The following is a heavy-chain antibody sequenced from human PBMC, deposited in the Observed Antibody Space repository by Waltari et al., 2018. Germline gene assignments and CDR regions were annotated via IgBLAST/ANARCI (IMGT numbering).Heavy chain of an antibody. CDR2: ISGSGGST. CDR3: AKGTRSPEYFDY. Sequence: EVQLLESGGGLVQPGGSLRLSCAASGFPFSSYAMSWVRQAPGKGLEWVSAISGSGGSTYYADSVKGRFTISRDNSKNTLYLQMNSLRAEDTAVYYCAKGTRSPEYFDYWGQGTLVTVSS. J-gene: IGHJ4*02. D-gene: IGHD1-7*01. CDR1: GFPFSSYA. V-gene: IGHV3-23*01.